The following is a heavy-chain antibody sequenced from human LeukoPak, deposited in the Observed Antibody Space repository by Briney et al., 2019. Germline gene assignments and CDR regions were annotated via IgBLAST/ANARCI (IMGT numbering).Heavy chain of an antibody. D-gene: IGHD4-17*01. Sequence: ASVKVSCKASGYTLTGYYMHWVRQAPGQGLEWMGGIIPIFGTANYAQKFQGRVTITADESTSTAYMELSSLRSEDTAVYYCARGMGYYGDYVWYFDYWGQGTLVTVSS. CDR2: IIPIFGTA. CDR3: ARGMGYYGDYVWYFDY. V-gene: IGHV1-69*13. CDR1: GYTLTGYY. J-gene: IGHJ4*02.